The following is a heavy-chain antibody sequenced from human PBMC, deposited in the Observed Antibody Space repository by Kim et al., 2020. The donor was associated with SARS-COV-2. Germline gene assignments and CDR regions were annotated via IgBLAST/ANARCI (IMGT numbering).Heavy chain of an antibody. CDR2: IIPIFGTA. Sequence: SVKVSCKASGGTFSSYAISWVRQAPGQGLEWMGGIIPIFGTANYAQKFQGRVTITADESTSTAYMELSSLRSEDTAVYYCGRGAMAARFDYWGQGTLVIIAS. CDR3: GRGAMAARFDY. D-gene: IGHD1-26*01. CDR1: GGTFSSYA. V-gene: IGHV1-69*13. J-gene: IGHJ4*02.